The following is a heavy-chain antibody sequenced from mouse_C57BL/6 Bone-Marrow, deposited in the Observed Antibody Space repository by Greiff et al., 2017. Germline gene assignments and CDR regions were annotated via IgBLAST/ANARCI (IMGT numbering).Heavy chain of an antibody. J-gene: IGHJ4*01. D-gene: IGHD1-1*01. CDR3: TRGYGSSLYAMDY. V-gene: IGHV5-9-1*02. CDR2: ISSGGDYI. Sequence: EVKLVESGEGLVKPGGSLKLSCAASGFTFSSYAMSWVRQTPEKRLEWVAYISSGGDYIYYADTVQGRFTISRDNARNTLYLQMSSLKSEDTAMYYCTRGYGSSLYAMDYWGQGTSVTVSS. CDR1: GFTFSSYA.